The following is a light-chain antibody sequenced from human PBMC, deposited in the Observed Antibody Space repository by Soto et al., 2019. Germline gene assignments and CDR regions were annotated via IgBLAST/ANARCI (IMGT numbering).Light chain of an antibody. Sequence: QTVVTQEPSFSVSPGGTVTLTCGLSSGSASTNYYPSWYQQTPGHSPRTLIYSTDIRSSGVPDRFSGSILGNKAALAITGAQADDESGYFCVLYMGSGIPPVFGGGTKLTVL. CDR1: SGSASTNYY. CDR3: VLYMGSGIPPV. J-gene: IGLJ3*02. CDR2: STD. V-gene: IGLV8-61*01.